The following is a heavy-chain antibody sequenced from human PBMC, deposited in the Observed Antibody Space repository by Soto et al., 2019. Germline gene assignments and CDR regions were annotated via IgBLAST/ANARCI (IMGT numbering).Heavy chain of an antibody. D-gene: IGHD5-12*01. J-gene: IGHJ4*02. CDR3: ARRRATEEFDY. CDR2: IYYSGST. CDR1: GGSISSYY. V-gene: IGHV4-59*08. Sequence: SETLSLTCTVSGGSISSYYWSWIRQPPGKGLEWIGYIYYSGSTNYNPSLKSRVTISVDTSKNQFSLKLSSVTAADTAVYYCARRRATEEFDYWGQGTLVTVSS.